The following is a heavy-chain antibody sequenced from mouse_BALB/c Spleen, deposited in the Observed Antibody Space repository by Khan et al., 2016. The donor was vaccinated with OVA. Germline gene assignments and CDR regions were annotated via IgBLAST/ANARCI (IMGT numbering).Heavy chain of an antibody. V-gene: IGHV1-76*01. CDR3: ARRESMITTEAMDY. Sequence: QVQLKQSGAELVRPGASVKLSCKTSGYIFTSYWIHWVKQRSGQGLEWIARIYPGTGSTYYNEKFKGKATLTADKSSSTAYMQLSSLESEDSAVSYYARRESMITTEAMDYWGQGTSVTVSS. D-gene: IGHD2-4*01. J-gene: IGHJ4*01. CDR1: GYIFTSYW. CDR2: IYPGTGST.